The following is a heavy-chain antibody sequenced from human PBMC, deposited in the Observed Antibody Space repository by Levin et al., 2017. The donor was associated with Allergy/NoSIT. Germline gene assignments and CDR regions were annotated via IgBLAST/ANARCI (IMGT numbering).Heavy chain of an antibody. CDR2: VSDDGRRT. CDR3: AKTQGGSPGGTSYYFFDY. V-gene: IGHV3-30*18. Sequence: SCAASGVFSSYGMHWVRQAPGKGLEWVAVVSDDGRRTNYADSVKGRFTISRDRSKRTVYLQMNSLSPEDTAVYYCAKTQGGSPGGTSYYFFDYWGQGTRVIVSS. D-gene: IGHD2/OR15-2a*01. CDR1: GVFSSYG. J-gene: IGHJ4*02.